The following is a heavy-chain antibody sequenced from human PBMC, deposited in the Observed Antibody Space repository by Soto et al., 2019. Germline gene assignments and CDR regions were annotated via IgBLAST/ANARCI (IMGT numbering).Heavy chain of an antibody. CDR3: AKGSSSFSSSSGAAPGLFNY. D-gene: IGHD6-6*01. Sequence: GGSLRLSCAASGFPFSSYSMSWVRQAPGKGLEWVSGISGSGGSTYSADSVKGRFTISRDNSKNTLYVQMNSLRAEDTAVYYCAKGSSSFSSSSGAAPGLFNYWGQGTLVTVS. CDR1: GFPFSSYS. J-gene: IGHJ4*02. CDR2: ISGSGGST. V-gene: IGHV3-23*01.